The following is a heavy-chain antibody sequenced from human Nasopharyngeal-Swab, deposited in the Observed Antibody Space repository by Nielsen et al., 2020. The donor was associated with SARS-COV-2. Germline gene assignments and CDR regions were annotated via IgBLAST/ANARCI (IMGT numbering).Heavy chain of an antibody. CDR2: INPNSGGT. V-gene: IGHV1-2*06. Sequence: ASVKVSCKASGDTFSFKALNWVRQAPGQGLEWMGRINPNSGGTNYAQKFRGRVTMTRDTSLNTAYMELGGLRYDDTAIYFCSRVPLVGGFSYGYDNWGQGTLVTVSS. J-gene: IGHJ4*02. CDR3: SRVPLVGGFSYGYDN. CDR1: GDTFSFKA. D-gene: IGHD5-18*01.